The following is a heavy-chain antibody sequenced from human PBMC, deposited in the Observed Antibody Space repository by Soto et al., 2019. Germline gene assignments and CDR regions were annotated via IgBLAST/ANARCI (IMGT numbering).Heavy chain of an antibody. V-gene: IGHV4-30-2*01. CDR1: GGSISSGGYS. CDR3: ARGGRSYDFWSGYYTTRYYYYGMDV. Sequence: KPSETLSLTCAVSGGSISSGGYSWSWIRQPPGKGLEWIGYIYHSGSTYYNPSLKSRVTISVDRSKNQFSLKLSSVTAADTAVYYCARGGRSYDFWSGYYTTRYYYYGMDVWGQGTTVTVSS. CDR2: IYHSGST. J-gene: IGHJ6*02. D-gene: IGHD3-3*01.